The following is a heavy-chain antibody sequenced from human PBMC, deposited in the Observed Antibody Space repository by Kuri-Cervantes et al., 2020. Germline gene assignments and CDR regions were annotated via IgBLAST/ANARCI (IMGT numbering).Heavy chain of an antibody. CDR3: ARDSLSGSSGWYGGPSWFDP. V-gene: IGHV4-61*01. D-gene: IGHD6-19*01. Sequence: SETLSLTCTVSGGSVSSGSYYWSWIRQPPGKGLEWIWSIYYSGGTHYNPSLKSRVTISVDTSKNHFSLKLSSVTAADTAVYYCARDSLSGSSGWYGGPSWFDPWGQGTLVTVSS. CDR2: IYYSGGT. J-gene: IGHJ5*02. CDR1: GGSVSSGSYY.